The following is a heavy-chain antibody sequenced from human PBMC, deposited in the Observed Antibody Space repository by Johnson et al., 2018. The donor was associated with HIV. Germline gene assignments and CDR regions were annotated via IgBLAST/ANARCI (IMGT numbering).Heavy chain of an antibody. CDR1: GFTFSSYA. CDR2: ISYDGSNK. D-gene: IGHD6-6*01. Sequence: QVQLVESGGGVVQPGGSLRLSCAASGFTFSSYAMHWVRQAPGKGLEWVAVISYDGSNKYYADSVKGRFTISRDNSKNTLYLQMNSLRAEDTAVYYCARDREQLVRYAFDIWGQGTMVTVSS. J-gene: IGHJ3*02. CDR3: ARDREQLVRYAFDI. V-gene: IGHV3-30*04.